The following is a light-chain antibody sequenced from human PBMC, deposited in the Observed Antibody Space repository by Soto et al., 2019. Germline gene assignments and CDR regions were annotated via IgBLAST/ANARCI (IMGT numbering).Light chain of an antibody. Sequence: DIQMTRSLSTLSASVGDRVTITCRASQSISSWLAWYQQKPGKAPKLLIYKASSLESGVPSRFSGSGSGTEFTLTISSLQPDDFATYYCQQYNNYPLTFGGGTKVDIK. CDR3: QQYNNYPLT. CDR1: QSISSW. V-gene: IGKV1-5*03. J-gene: IGKJ4*01. CDR2: KAS.